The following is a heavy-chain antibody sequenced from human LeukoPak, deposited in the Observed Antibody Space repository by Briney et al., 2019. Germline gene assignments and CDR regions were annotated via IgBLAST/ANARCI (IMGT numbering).Heavy chain of an antibody. CDR1: GYTFTGYY. V-gene: IGHV1-2*02. J-gene: IGHJ5*02. D-gene: IGHD2-2*01. CDR2: INPNSGGT. CDR3: ARGIEIVVVPAAPFDP. Sequence: GASVKASCKASGYTFTGYYMHWVRQAPGQGLEWMGWINPNSGGTNYAQKFLGRVTMTRDTSISTAYMELSRLRSDDTAVYYCARGIEIVVVPAAPFDPWGQGTLVTVSS.